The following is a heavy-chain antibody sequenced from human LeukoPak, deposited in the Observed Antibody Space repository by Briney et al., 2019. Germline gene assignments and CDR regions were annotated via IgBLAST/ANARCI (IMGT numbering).Heavy chain of an antibody. V-gene: IGHV4-59*12. Sequence: SETLSLTCTVSGGSITNYFWGWIRQPPGKGLQWIGSIYYSGSTYYNPSLKSRVTISVDTSKNQFSLKLSSVTAADTAVYYCARVSRTGATNDYWGQGTLVTVSS. CDR2: IYYSGST. CDR1: GGSITNYF. J-gene: IGHJ4*02. CDR3: ARVSRTGATNDY. D-gene: IGHD1-26*01.